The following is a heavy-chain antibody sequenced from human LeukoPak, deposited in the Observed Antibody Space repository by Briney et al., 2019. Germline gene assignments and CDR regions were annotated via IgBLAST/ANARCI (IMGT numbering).Heavy chain of an antibody. J-gene: IGHJ6*03. V-gene: IGHV1-69*13. D-gene: IGHD2-2*01. CDR3: AARSVVPAAAYYYYYMDV. CDR2: ILPIVNTA. Sequence: GASVKVSCKASGYTFSSYGISWVRQAPGQGLEWMGGILPIVNTADYAQKFQGRVTITADESTSTAYMELSSLRSEDTAVYYCAARSVVPAAAYYYYYMDVWGKGTTVTISS. CDR1: GYTFSSYG.